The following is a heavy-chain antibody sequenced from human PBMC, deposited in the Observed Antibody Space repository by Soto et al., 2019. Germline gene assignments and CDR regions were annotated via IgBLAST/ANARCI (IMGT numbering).Heavy chain of an antibody. Sequence: GGSLRLSCAASGFTFSSYGMHWVRQAPGKGLEWVAVISYDGSNKYYADSVKGRFTISRDNSKNTLYLQMNSLRAEDTAVYYCAIYKVPGGYFDYWGQGTLVTVSS. D-gene: IGHD1-20*01. CDR1: GFTFSSYG. V-gene: IGHV3-30*03. CDR2: ISYDGSNK. CDR3: AIYKVPGGYFDY. J-gene: IGHJ4*02.